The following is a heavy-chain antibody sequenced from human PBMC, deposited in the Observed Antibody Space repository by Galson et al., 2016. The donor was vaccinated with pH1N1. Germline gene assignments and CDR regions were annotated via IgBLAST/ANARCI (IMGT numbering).Heavy chain of an antibody. Sequence: ETLSLTCSVSGGSMRSSDHYWAWVRQPPGKGLEWIGSVFHRGTTYYDLSLKSRVTISIDTSNKRFSLKVTSVSAADAAVYYCARGGSYYDYWGQGTLVTVAS. D-gene: IGHD1-26*01. CDR2: VFHRGTT. J-gene: IGHJ4*02. CDR1: GGSMRSSDHY. CDR3: ARGGSYYDY. V-gene: IGHV4-39*02.